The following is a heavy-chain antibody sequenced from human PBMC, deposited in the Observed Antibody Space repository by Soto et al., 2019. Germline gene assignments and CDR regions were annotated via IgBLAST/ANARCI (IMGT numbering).Heavy chain of an antibody. V-gene: IGHV4-38-2*01. Sequence: PAETLSLTCAVSGYSISSGYYWGFIRQPPGKGLEWIGSIYHSGSTYYNPSLKSRVTISVDTSKNQFSLKLSSVTAADTAVYYCARVDTAMVTRTFDYWGQGTLVTVSS. CDR3: ARVDTAMVTRTFDY. D-gene: IGHD5-18*01. J-gene: IGHJ4*02. CDR2: IYHSGST. CDR1: GYSISSGYY.